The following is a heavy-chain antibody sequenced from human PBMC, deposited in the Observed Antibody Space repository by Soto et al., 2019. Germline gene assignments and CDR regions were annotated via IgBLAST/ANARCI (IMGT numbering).Heavy chain of an antibody. J-gene: IGHJ6*02. CDR2: VSGRGGST. Sequence: EVKLLESGGGLVQPGGSLRLSCGVSGFTVTSNGVSWVRQAPGKGLEWVSAVSGRGGSTKYADSVKGRFIISRDNSNCTLYLQMDSLRGEDTAVYYCAKDSTVTTSLYFYYYGFDVWGQGTTVTVSS. CDR1: GFTVTSNG. D-gene: IGHD4-17*01. CDR3: AKDSTVTTSLYFYYYGFDV. V-gene: IGHV3-23*01.